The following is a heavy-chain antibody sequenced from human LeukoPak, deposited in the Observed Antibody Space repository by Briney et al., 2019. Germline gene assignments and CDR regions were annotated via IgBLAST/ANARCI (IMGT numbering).Heavy chain of an antibody. J-gene: IGHJ4*02. D-gene: IGHD1-26*01. CDR3: ARDPVVGATPYYFEY. CDR2: INHSGST. Sequence: PSETLSLTCAVYGGSFSGYYWSWIRQPPGKGLEWIGEINHSGSTNYNPSLKSRVTISVDTSKNQFSLKLSSVTAADTAVYYCARDPVVGATPYYFEYWGQGTLVTVSS. V-gene: IGHV4-34*01. CDR1: GGSFSGYY.